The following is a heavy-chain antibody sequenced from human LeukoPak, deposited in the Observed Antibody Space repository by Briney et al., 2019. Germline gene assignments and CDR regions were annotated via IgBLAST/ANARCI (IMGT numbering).Heavy chain of an antibody. J-gene: IGHJ4*02. CDR3: AGDEGVAARPEY. V-gene: IGHV4-39*07. CDR2: IYYSGST. CDR1: GGSISSTSYY. Sequence: PSETLSLTCTVSGGSISSTSYYWAWIRQPPEKGLEWIGTIYYSGSTYYNPSLKSRVTISVDTSRNQFSLKMASVTAADTAVYYCAGDEGVAARPEYWGQGTLVTVSS. D-gene: IGHD6-6*01.